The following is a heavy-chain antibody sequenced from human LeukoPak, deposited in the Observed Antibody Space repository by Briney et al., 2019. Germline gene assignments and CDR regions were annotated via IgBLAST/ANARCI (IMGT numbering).Heavy chain of an antibody. J-gene: IGHJ3*02. D-gene: IGHD2-15*01. V-gene: IGHV4-39*01. CDR3: AALRRDIVVVVAATYAFDI. Sequence: SETLSLTCTVSGGSISSSSYYWGWIRQPPGKGLEWIGSIYYSGSTYYNPSLKSRVTISVDTSKNQSSLKLSSVTAADTAVYYCAALRRDIVVVVAATYAFDIWGQGTMVTVSS. CDR1: GGSISSSSYY. CDR2: IYYSGST.